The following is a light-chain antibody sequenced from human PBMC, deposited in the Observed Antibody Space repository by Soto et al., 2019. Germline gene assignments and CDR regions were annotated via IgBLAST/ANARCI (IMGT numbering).Light chain of an antibody. CDR2: DAS. J-gene: IGKJ1*01. V-gene: IGKV3-11*01. CDR3: LQRSGWPWT. CDR1: QSVSSY. Sequence: EIVLTQSPATLSLSPGERATLSCRASQSVSSYLAWYQQKPGQAPRLLIYDASNRATDIPARFSGSGSGTDFTLTISSLEPEDFAVYYCLQRSGWPWTFGQGTKVKSN.